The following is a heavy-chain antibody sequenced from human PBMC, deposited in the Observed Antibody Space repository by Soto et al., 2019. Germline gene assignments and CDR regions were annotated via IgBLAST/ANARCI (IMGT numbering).Heavy chain of an antibody. J-gene: IGHJ6*04. CDR2: ISGYNGNT. Sequence: QVVLEQSGGEVKKPGASVKVSCKASGYTFSGYSITWVRQAPGQGLEWMGRISGYNGNTNYARTLRDRLTLTTDTSTSTAYMELRSITSAATAVYYCARDVLCGGAPACPDMDVWGKGTTVTVSS. CDR1: GYTFSGYS. CDR3: ARDVLCGGAPACPDMDV. D-gene: IGHD2-15*01. V-gene: IGHV1-18*04.